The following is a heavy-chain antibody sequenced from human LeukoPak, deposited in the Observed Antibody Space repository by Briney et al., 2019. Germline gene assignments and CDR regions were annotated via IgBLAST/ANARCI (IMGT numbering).Heavy chain of an antibody. CDR1: GYTFTGYY. Sequence: ASVKVSCKASGYTFTGYYMHWVRQAPGQGLEWMGWINPNSGGTNYAQKFQGRVTMTRDTSISTAYMELSRLRSDDTAVYYCARDMYYYDSSGGDAFDIWVQGTMVTVSS. CDR2: INPNSGGT. D-gene: IGHD3-22*01. CDR3: ARDMYYYDSSGGDAFDI. J-gene: IGHJ3*02. V-gene: IGHV1-2*02.